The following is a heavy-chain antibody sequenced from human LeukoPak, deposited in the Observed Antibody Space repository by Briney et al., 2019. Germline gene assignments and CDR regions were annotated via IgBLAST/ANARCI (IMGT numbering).Heavy chain of an antibody. J-gene: IGHJ4*02. CDR1: GFTFSIHW. V-gene: IGHV3-74*01. CDR3: AKGYSYGYSWDY. CDR2: INSDGSST. D-gene: IGHD5-18*01. Sequence: AGGSLRLSCAASGFTFSIHWMHWVRQVPGKGLVWVSHINSDGSSTTYADSVKGRFTISRDNARNTVCLQMTSLRAEDTAVYYCAKGYSYGYSWDYWGQGTLVTVSS.